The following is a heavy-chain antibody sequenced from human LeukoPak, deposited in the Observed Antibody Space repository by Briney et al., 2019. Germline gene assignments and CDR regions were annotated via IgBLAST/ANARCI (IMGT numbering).Heavy chain of an antibody. Sequence: GGSLRLSCAASGFTFSSYAMSWVRQAPGKGLEWVSSISDFDENTYYADSVKGRFTTSRDNSRNTLYLQMNNLRAEDTAVYYCAKRGYCSVASCSQTPYYFDHWGQGTLVTVSS. V-gene: IGHV3-23*01. CDR1: GFTFSSYA. D-gene: IGHD2-15*01. CDR2: ISDFDENT. CDR3: AKRGYCSVASCSQTPYYFDH. J-gene: IGHJ4*02.